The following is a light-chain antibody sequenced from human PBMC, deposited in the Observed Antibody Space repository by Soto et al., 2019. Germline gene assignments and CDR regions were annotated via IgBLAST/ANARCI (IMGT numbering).Light chain of an antibody. V-gene: IGLV2-8*01. Sequence: QSALTQPPSASGSPGQSVTISCTGTSSDVGGYNYVSWYQQHPGKVPKLMVYEVNKRPSGVPDRFSGSKSGNTASLTASGQQADDDADYYCTSYAGSTLVFGAGTKLTVL. CDR2: EVN. CDR1: SSDVGGYNY. CDR3: TSYAGSTLV. J-gene: IGLJ1*01.